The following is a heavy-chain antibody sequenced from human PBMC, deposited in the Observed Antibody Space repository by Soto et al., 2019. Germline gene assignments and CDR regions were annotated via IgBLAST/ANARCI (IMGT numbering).Heavy chain of an antibody. J-gene: IGHJ3*02. CDR1: GGAFISGGYS. V-gene: IGHV4-30-2*01. D-gene: IGHD5-12*01. CDR2: IYHSGST. Sequence: SETLSLTCAVSGGAFISGGYSWSWIRQPPGKGLEWIGNIYHSGSTYYNPSLKSRVTISGDRSKNQFSLKLSSVTAADTAVYYCAREVYSGYDTNAFDIWGQGTMVTVSS. CDR3: AREVYSGYDTNAFDI.